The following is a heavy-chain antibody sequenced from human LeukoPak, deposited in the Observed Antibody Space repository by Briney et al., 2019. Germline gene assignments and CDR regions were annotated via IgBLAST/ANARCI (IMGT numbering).Heavy chain of an antibody. CDR2: MKQDGSEK. Sequence: QTGGSLRLSCAASGFTVSTYGMSWVRQAPGKGLEWVANMKQDGSEKYYVDSVKGRFTISRDNARNSLYLQMNSLRAEDTAMYYCARGDYYDSSGYPFDYWGQGTLVTVSS. V-gene: IGHV3-7*01. J-gene: IGHJ4*02. D-gene: IGHD3-22*01. CDR3: ARGDYYDSSGYPFDY. CDR1: GFTVSTYG.